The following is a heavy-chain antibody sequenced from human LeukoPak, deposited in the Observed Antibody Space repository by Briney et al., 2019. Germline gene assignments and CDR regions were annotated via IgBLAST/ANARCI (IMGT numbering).Heavy chain of an antibody. CDR1: GGSISSYY. V-gene: IGHV4-59*01. D-gene: IGHD3-9*01. J-gene: IGHJ3*02. CDR2: IYYSGST. CDR3: ARDTHYDILAGYYYDAFDI. Sequence: SETLSLTCTVSGGSISSYYWSWIRQPPGKGLEWIGYIYYSGSTNYNPSLKSRVTISVDTSKNQFSLKLSSVTAADTAVYYCARDTHYDILAGYYYDAFDIWGQGAMVPVSS.